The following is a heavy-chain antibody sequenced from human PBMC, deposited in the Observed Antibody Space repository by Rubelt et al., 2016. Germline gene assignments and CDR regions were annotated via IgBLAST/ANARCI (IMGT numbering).Heavy chain of an antibody. D-gene: IGHD3-3*01. CDR1: GGSISSYY. CDR3: ARFGVSPDYPVDF. CDR2: IYYSGSA. J-gene: IGHJ4*02. V-gene: IGHV4-59*08. Sequence: VQLQESGPGLVKPSETLSLTCTVSGGSISSYYWSWIRQPPGKGLEWIGYIYYSGSANYNPSLKSRVTISGDTSKNQFSLKLSSVTAADTAVYYCARFGVSPDYPVDFWGQGTLVSASS.